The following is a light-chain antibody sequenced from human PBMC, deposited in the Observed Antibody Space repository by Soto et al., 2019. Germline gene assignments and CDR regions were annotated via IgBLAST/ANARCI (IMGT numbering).Light chain of an antibody. V-gene: IGLV3-1*01. CDR2: QDS. CDR1: KLGDKY. J-gene: IGLJ2*01. Sequence: YDLTQPPSVSVSPGQTASITCSGDKLGDKYACWYQQKPGQSPVLVIYQDSKRPSGIPERFSGSNSGNTATLTISGTQAMDAADYYCQAWDSSTRVVFGGGTKLTVL. CDR3: QAWDSSTRVV.